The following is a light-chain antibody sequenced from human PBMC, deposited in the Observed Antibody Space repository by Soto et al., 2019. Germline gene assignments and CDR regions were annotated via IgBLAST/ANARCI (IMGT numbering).Light chain of an antibody. CDR3: QQYNNWLPT. CDR2: GAS. CDR1: QSVRSS. J-gene: IGKJ3*01. Sequence: EIVMTQSPATLSVSPGERATLSCRASQSVRSSLAWYQQKPGKAPRLLIYGASTRATGIPARFSGSGSGTEFTLTISSLQSEDFAVYYCQQYNNWLPTFGPGTKVDIK. V-gene: IGKV3-15*01.